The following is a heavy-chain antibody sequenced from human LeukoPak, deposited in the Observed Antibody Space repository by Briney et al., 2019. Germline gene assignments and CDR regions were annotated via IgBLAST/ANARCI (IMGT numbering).Heavy chain of an antibody. V-gene: IGHV3-53*01. D-gene: IGHD1-14*01. CDR3: ARDPESSFDY. CDR1: GFIVSGDF. J-gene: IGHJ4*02. CDR2: IYSDGST. Sequence: GGSLRLSCAASGFIVSGDFMSWVRQAPGKGLEWVSVIYSDGSTYYADSVKGRFTISRDNSKNTLDLQMTGLRAEDTAVYYCARDPESSFDYWGQGTLVTVSS.